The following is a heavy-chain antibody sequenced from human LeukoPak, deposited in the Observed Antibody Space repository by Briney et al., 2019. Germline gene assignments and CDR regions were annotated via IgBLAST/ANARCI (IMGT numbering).Heavy chain of an antibody. CDR1: GFTVSNNY. CDR3: ARGQSRYFDWYLGFFDY. Sequence: PGGSLRLSCAASGFTVSNNYMSWLRQAPGKGLEWVSVIYSGGSTDYADSVKGRFTISRDNSKNTLYLEMNSLRADDTAVYYCARGQSRYFDWYLGFFDYWGQGTLVTVSS. V-gene: IGHV3-66*01. CDR2: IYSGGST. J-gene: IGHJ4*02. D-gene: IGHD3-9*01.